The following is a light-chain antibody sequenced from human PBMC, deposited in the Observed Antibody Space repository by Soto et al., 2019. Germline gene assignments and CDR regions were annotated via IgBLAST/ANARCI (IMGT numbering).Light chain of an antibody. CDR3: CSYAGNSTYV. J-gene: IGLJ1*01. CDR1: SSDVGRYDL. Sequence: QSVLTQPASVSGSPGPSITISCTGTSSDVGRYDLVSWYQQHPGKAPKLMIYEGLKRPSGVSSRFSGSKSGNTASLTISGLQTDDEADYSCCSYAGNSTYVFGTGTKLTVL. CDR2: EGL. V-gene: IGLV2-23*01.